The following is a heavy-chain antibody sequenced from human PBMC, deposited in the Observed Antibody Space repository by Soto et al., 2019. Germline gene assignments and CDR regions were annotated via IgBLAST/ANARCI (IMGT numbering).Heavy chain of an antibody. Sequence: SETLSLTCAVSGGSISSSNWWSWVRQPPGKGLEWIGETYHSGSTNYNPSLKSRVTISVDKSKNQFSLKLSSVTAADTAVYYCARVKQLVYYYYGMDVWGQGTTVTVSS. CDR1: GGSISSSNW. CDR3: ARVKQLVYYYYGMDV. CDR2: TYHSGST. D-gene: IGHD6-6*01. V-gene: IGHV4-4*02. J-gene: IGHJ6*02.